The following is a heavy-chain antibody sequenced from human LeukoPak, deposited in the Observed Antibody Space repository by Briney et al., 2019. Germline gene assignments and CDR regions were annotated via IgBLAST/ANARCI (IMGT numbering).Heavy chain of an antibody. D-gene: IGHD4-11*01. V-gene: IGHV1-69*05. Sequence: SVKVSCKASGGTFSSYAISWVRQAPGQGLEWMGGIIPIFGTANYAQKFQGRVTITTDESTSTAYMELSSLRSEDTAVYYCARVGGESRLRTTVNWFDPWGQGTLVTVSS. CDR3: ARVGGESRLRTTVNWFDP. J-gene: IGHJ5*02. CDR1: GGTFSSYA. CDR2: IIPIFGTA.